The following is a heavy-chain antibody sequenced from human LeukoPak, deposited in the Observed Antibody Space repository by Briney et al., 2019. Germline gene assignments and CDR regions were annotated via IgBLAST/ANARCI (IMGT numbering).Heavy chain of an antibody. V-gene: IGHV3-53*01. CDR3: ARDGDGFDL. J-gene: IGHJ3*01. CDR1: GLNVSDSY. CDR2: LYSGGHT. Sequence: GGSLRLSCAASGLNVSDSYMSWVRQAPGKGLEWVSVLYSGGHTYYAASVRGRFTISRDHSKNTLYLQMNSLRVEDTAIYYCARDGDGFDLWGQGTMVTVSS.